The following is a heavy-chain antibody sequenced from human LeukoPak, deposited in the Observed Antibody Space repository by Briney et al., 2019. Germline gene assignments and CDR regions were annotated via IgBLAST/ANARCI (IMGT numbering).Heavy chain of an antibody. Sequence: GASVKVSCKASGYTFTGYYMHWVRQAPGQGHEWMGWINPNSGGTNYAQKFQGRVTMTRDTSISTAYTELSRLRSDDTAVYYCARYRNYYDSSGYYYVEYFQHWGQGTLVTVSS. CDR2: INPNSGGT. V-gene: IGHV1-2*02. CDR3: ARYRNYYDSSGYYYVEYFQH. D-gene: IGHD3-22*01. CDR1: GYTFTGYY. J-gene: IGHJ1*01.